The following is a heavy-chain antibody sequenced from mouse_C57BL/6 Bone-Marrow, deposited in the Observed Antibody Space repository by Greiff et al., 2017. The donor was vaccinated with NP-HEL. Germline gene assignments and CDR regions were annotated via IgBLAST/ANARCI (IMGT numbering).Heavy chain of an antibody. D-gene: IGHD2-1*01. CDR3: ARDYYCNYLFAY. CDR1: GYTFTSYW. Sequence: QVQLQQPGAELVKPGASVKLSCKASGYTFTSYWMHWVKQRPGQGLEWIGMIHTNSGSTNYNEKFKSKATLTVDKSSSTAYMQLSSLTSEDSAVYYCARDYYCNYLFAYWGQGTLVTVSA. J-gene: IGHJ3*01. CDR2: IHTNSGST. V-gene: IGHV1-64*01.